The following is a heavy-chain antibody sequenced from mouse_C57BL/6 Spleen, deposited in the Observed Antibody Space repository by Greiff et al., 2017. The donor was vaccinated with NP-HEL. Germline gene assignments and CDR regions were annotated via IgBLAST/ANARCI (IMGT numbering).Heavy chain of an antibody. D-gene: IGHD1-1*01. CDR3: TGSSPFAY. Sequence: VQLQQSGAELVRPGASVKLSCTASGFNIKDDYMHWVKQRPEQGLEWIGWIDPENGDTEYASKFQGKATITADTSSNTAYLQLSSLTSEDTAVYYCTGSSPFAYWGQGTLVTVSA. J-gene: IGHJ3*01. CDR1: GFNIKDDY. CDR2: IDPENGDT. V-gene: IGHV14-4*01.